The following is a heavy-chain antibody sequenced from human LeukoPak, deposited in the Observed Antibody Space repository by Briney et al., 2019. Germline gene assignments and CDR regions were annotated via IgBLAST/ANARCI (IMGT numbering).Heavy chain of an antibody. CDR1: GFTFSSYG. CDR2: ISYDGSNK. D-gene: IGHD4-17*01. CDR3: ARDLRDYGVY. V-gene: IGHV3-30*03. Sequence: GRSLRLSCAASGFTFSSYGMHWVRQAPGKGLEWVAVISYDGSNKYYADSVKGRFTISRDNSKNTLYLQMNSLRAEDTAVYYCARDLRDYGVYWGQGTLVTVSS. J-gene: IGHJ4*02.